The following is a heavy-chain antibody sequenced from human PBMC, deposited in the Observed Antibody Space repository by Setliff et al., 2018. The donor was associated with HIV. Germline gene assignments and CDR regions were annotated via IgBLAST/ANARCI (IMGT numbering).Heavy chain of an antibody. Sequence: ASVKVSCKASGYIFTSYDVNWVRQAPGQGLEWMGWVDPNNGHTTYAQNFQGRVTITRDTSVGTAYMELSSLRSEDTAVYYCARALRGFHGSGTQFYYYLDVWGKGTTVTVSS. CDR1: GYIFTSYD. J-gene: IGHJ6*03. D-gene: IGHD3-10*01. V-gene: IGHV1-8*03. CDR3: ARALRGFHGSGTQFYYYLDV. CDR2: VDPNNGHT.